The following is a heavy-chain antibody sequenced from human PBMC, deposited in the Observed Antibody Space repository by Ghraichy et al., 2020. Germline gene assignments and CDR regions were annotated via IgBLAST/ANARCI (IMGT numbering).Heavy chain of an antibody. Sequence: ASVKVSCKASGYTFTSYDINWVRQATGQGLEWMGWMNPNSGNTGYAQKFKGRVTMTRNTSISTAYMELSSLRSEDTAVYYCARGSHYYGSGSSGGYYWGQGTLVTVSS. CDR2: MNPNSGNT. V-gene: IGHV1-8*01. CDR3: ARGSHYYGSGSSGGYY. D-gene: IGHD3-10*01. CDR1: GYTFTSYD. J-gene: IGHJ4*02.